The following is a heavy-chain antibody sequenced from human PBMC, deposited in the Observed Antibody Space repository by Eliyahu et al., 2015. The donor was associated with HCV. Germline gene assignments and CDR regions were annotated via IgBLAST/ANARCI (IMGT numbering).Heavy chain of an antibody. D-gene: IGHD3-10*01. CDR1: GFSLTTRGVG. V-gene: IGHV2-5*02. CDR2: IYWDDDK. J-gene: IGHJ4*02. Sequence: QITLKESGPTLVKPTQTLTLTCTFSGFSLTTRGVGVGWIRQPPGKAPEWLALIYWDDDKRYSPSLKSRVTITKDTSKNQVVLSMTNMDPVDTGTYYCAHRRHGALFYGSGSYPYFDYWGQGTLVTVSS. CDR3: AHRRHGALFYGSGSYPYFDY.